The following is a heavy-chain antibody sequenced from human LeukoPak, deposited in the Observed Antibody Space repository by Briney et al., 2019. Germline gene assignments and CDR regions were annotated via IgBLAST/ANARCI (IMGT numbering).Heavy chain of an antibody. CDR1: GFTFSSYG. J-gene: IGHJ4*02. CDR2: ISSTSSYI. V-gene: IGHV3-21*01. D-gene: IGHD5-24*01. Sequence: GGSLRLSCAVSGFTFSSYGMHWVRQAPGKGLEWVSSISSTSSYIYYADSVKGRFTISRDNAKNSLYLQMNSLRAEDTAVYYCAGSIRATIQRAFDYWGQGTLSPSPQ. CDR3: AGSIRATIQRAFDY.